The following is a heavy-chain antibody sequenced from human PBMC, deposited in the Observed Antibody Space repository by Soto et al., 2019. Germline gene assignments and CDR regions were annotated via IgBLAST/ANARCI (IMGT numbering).Heavy chain of an antibody. CDR3: ARDHRYYYDTSDYHSPPIDAFDI. J-gene: IGHJ3*02. CDR2: IHNSGST. V-gene: IGHV4-30-4*01. CDR1: GGSISSYY. Sequence: PSETLSLTCTVSGGSISSYYWSWIRQPPGKGLEGIGYIHNSGSTYYNPSLKSRVTISVDTSKNQFSLKLSSVTAADTAVYYCARDHRYYYDTSDYHSPPIDAFDIWGQGTMVTVSS. D-gene: IGHD3-22*01.